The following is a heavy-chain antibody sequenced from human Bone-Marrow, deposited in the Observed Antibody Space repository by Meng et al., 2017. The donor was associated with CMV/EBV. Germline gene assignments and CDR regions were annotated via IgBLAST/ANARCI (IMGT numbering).Heavy chain of an antibody. J-gene: IGHJ5*02. CDR1: GFTFSSYD. CDR2: IATDGAT. V-gene: IGHV3-13*01. Sequence: GESLKISCATSGFTFSSYDMHWVRQPTGKGLEWVSGIATDGATFYTGSVKGRFTISRENGMNSLYLQMNSLRADDTAVYYCARGAPSGFDPWGQGTLVTASS. CDR3: ARGAPSGFDP.